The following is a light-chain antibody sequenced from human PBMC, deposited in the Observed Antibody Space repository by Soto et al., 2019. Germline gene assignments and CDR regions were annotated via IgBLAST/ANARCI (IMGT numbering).Light chain of an antibody. CDR3: SSYTGSSTLV. CDR2: DVS. CDR1: STDVGGFDY. V-gene: IGLV2-14*01. Sequence: QSALTQPASVSGSPGQSITISCTETSTDVGGFDYVSWYQQHPGKAPKLMIYDVSNRPSGVSNRFSASKSGNTASLTISGLQAEDEADYYCSSYTGSSTLVFGGGTKLTVL. J-gene: IGLJ3*02.